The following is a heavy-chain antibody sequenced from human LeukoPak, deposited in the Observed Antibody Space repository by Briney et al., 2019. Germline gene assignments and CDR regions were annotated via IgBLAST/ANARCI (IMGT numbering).Heavy chain of an antibody. CDR1: GYSFTNCW. J-gene: IGHJ4*02. Sequence: GESLKISCQGSGYSFTNCWIGWVRQVPGKGLEWMGIIYPGDSDTRYSPSFQGQVTISADKSTSTAYLQWSSLKASDSAIYYCAASTYGSGSYVAFDSWGQGTLVTVSS. CDR2: IYPGDSDT. CDR3: AASTYGSGSYVAFDS. D-gene: IGHD3-10*01. V-gene: IGHV5-51*01.